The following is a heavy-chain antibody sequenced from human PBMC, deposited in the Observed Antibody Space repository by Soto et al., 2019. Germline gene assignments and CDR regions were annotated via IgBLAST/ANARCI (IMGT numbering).Heavy chain of an antibody. Sequence: QVQLVQSGAEVKKPGASVKVSCKASGYTFTSYGISWVRQAPGQGLEWMGWISTYTGNTNYAQKVQGRVTMTTDTATTTAYMDLRSLRSDDTAVYYCAGVGGITMVRGVTYYFDYWGQGTLVTVSS. D-gene: IGHD3-10*01. CDR1: GYTFTSYG. CDR2: ISTYTGNT. V-gene: IGHV1-18*01. CDR3: AGVGGITMVRGVTYYFDY. J-gene: IGHJ4*02.